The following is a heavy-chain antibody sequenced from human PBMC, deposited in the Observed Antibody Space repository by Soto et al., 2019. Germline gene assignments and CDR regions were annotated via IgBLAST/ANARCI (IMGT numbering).Heavy chain of an antibody. Sequence: QITLKESGPTLVKPTQTLTVTCTFSGCSLSTSGAGVGWIRQSPGKAPEWLALISWKDEKRYNPGLKSRLTITKYPSKNQVVLTMTDLDPVDTATYFCAHRYGGNYYRWYFDSWGQGTLVTVSS. CDR2: ISWKDEK. V-gene: IGHV2-5*01. J-gene: IGHJ4*02. D-gene: IGHD1-26*01. CDR3: AHRYGGNYYRWYFDS. CDR1: GCSLSTSGAG.